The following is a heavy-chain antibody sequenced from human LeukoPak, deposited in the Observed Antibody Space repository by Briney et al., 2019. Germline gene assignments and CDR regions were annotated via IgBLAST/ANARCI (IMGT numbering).Heavy chain of an antibody. CDR3: ARGLSDVY. CDR2: INHSGST. Sequence: NPSETLSLTCAVYGGSFSGYYWTWIRQPPGKGLEWIGEINHSGSTNYNPSLKSRVTISIDTSKNQFSLILSSVTAADTAVYYCARGLSDVYWGQGTLVTVSS. CDR1: GGSFSGYY. V-gene: IGHV4-34*01. J-gene: IGHJ4*02.